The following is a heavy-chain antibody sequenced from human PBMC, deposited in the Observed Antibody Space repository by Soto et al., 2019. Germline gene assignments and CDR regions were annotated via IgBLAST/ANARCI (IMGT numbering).Heavy chain of an antibody. D-gene: IGHD2-2*02. Sequence: ASVKVSCKASGYTFSGYYIHWLRQAPGQGLEWMGWINPNSGGTNYAQKFQGRVTVTRDTPTSTAYMELSRLTSDDTAVYYCARSLTEGYCTITGCYTRPLYGMDVWGKGTTVPVSS. CDR2: INPNSGGT. V-gene: IGHV1-2*02. J-gene: IGHJ6*04. CDR3: ARSLTEGYCTITGCYTRPLYGMDV. CDR1: GYTFSGYY.